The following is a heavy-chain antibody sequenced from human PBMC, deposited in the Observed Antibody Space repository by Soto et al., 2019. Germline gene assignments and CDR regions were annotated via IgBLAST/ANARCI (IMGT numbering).Heavy chain of an antibody. CDR3: TTENTGTRPTVAFDF. J-gene: IGHJ4*02. V-gene: IGHV1-18*04. Sequence: QVQLVQSGGAVKKPGSSVKVSCKTSGYTFINYGITWVRQAPGQGREWMGGISTFNGNTNYGQKFQGRATTTKDTSTTPAYMELRPLRSDDTAMYYCTTENTGTRPTVAFDFWGQGTLVTVSS. CDR2: ISTFNGNT. CDR1: GYTFINYG. D-gene: IGHD6-19*01.